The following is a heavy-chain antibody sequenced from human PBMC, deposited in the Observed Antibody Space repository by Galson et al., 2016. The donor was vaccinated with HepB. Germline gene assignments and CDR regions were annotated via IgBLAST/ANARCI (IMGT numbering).Heavy chain of an antibody. CDR3: AKGWSGPDS. Sequence: LRLSCAASGFTFSTSAMSWVRQAPGQGLEWVSAISSTSHSTYYADSVKGRFTISRDNAKNTLFLQMDCLKIDDTAVYYCAKGWSGPDSWGQGTLVTVSS. CDR2: ISSTSHST. J-gene: IGHJ4*02. D-gene: IGHD3-3*01. V-gene: IGHV3-23*01. CDR1: GFTFSTSA.